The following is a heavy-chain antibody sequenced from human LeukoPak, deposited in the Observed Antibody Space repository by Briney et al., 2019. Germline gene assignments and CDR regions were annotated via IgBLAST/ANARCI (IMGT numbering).Heavy chain of an antibody. Sequence: ASVKVSCKVSGYTLTELSMHWVRQAPGKGLEWMGGFDPEDGETIYAQKFQGRVTMTEDTSTDTAYMELSSLRSEDTAIYYCAKDFWLADTTDFDYWGQGTLVTVSS. CDR2: FDPEDGET. J-gene: IGHJ4*02. CDR3: AKDFWLADTTDFDY. V-gene: IGHV1-24*01. D-gene: IGHD3-3*01. CDR1: GYTLTELS.